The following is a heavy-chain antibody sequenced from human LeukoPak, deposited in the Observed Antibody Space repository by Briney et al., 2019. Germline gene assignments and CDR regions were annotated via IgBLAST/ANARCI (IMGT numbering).Heavy chain of an antibody. CDR3: ARDLDWILFDY. CDR2: VNREGTTT. D-gene: IGHD3-9*01. J-gene: IGHJ4*02. V-gene: IGHV3-74*03. CDR1: GFTFNTYW. Sequence: TGVSLRLSCAASGFTFNTYWMHWVRQAPGKGLLWVARVNREGTTTTYADSVKGRFTISRDNAKNTLYLQMNNLRAEDTAVYYCARDLDWILFDYWGQGTLVTVSS.